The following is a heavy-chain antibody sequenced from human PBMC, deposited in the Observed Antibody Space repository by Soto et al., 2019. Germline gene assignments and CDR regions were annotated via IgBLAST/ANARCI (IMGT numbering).Heavy chain of an antibody. J-gene: IGHJ4*02. CDR2: ISTHNGKT. V-gene: IGHV1-18*04. D-gene: IGHD6-19*01. CDR1: GYPFTAYG. Sequence: QVQLVQSGAEMKKPGASVRVPCKASGYPFTAYGITGGRQPPGQGLEYMGWISTHNGKTNYAQKVQGRVTLTTDKSTSTAYMDLRALTSDDTAVYYCARGVAVAAVYYFDYWGQGTLVTVSS. CDR3: ARGVAVAAVYYFDY.